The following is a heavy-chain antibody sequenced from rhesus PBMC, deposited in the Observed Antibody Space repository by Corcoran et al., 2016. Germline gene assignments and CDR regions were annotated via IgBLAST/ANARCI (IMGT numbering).Heavy chain of an antibody. D-gene: IGHD5-42*01. V-gene: IGHV3S42*01. CDR1: GFTFSSYW. J-gene: IGHJ4*01. CDR2: IDSGGGST. CDR3: ALGIRGY. Sequence: EVQLVESGGGLAKPRGSRSLSCAASGFTFSSYWTNWVRQTPGKGVVWISAIDSGGGSTYYADSVKGRFTISRDNSKNTLSLQMNSLRAEDTAVYYCALGIRGYWGQGVLVTVSS.